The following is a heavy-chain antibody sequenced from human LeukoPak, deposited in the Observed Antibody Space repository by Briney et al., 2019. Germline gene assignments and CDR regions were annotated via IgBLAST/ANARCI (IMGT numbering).Heavy chain of an antibody. CDR3: ARDAPVRYVGDQSIDY. D-gene: IGHD3-10*02. V-gene: IGHV1-18*04. J-gene: IGHJ4*02. Sequence: ASVKVSCKASGYTFSSYCMHWVRQAPGQGLEWMGWISAYNGDTKYVKQLQGRVTMTTDTSTSTAYMELRSLRSDDTAVYYCARDAPVRYVGDQSIDYWGQGTLVTVSS. CDR1: GYTFSSYC. CDR2: ISAYNGDT.